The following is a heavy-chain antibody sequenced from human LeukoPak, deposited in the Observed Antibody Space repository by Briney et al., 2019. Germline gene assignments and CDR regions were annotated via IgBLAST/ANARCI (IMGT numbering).Heavy chain of an antibody. V-gene: IGHV4-39*01. J-gene: IGHJ5*02. CDR1: GGSISSSSYY. D-gene: IGHD3-10*01. Sequence: SETLSLTCTVSGGSISSSSYYWGWIRQPPGKGLEWIGSIYYSGSTYYNPSLKSRVTISVDTSKNQFSLKLSSVTAADTAVYYCARTGDYGSGSYINWFDPWGQETLVTVSS. CDR3: ARTGDYGSGSYINWFDP. CDR2: IYYSGST.